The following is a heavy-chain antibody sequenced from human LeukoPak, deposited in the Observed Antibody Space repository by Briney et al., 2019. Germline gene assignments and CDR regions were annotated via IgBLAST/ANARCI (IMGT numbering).Heavy chain of an antibody. V-gene: IGHV1-46*01. J-gene: IGHJ6*03. CDR3: ARGLRGYGNLLYYYYYMDV. Sequence: ASVKVSCKASGYTFTNYYMHWVRQAPGQGLEWMGIINPSGGGTSYAQKFQGRLTMTRDTSTTTVYMELSSLRSEDTAMYYCARGLRGYGNLLYYYYYMDVWGKGTTVTVSS. CDR2: INPSGGGT. CDR1: GYTFTNYY. D-gene: IGHD5-18*01.